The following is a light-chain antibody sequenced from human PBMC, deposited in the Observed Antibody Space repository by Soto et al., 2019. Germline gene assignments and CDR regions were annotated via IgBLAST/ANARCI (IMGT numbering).Light chain of an antibody. CDR1: QSVSSNF. V-gene: IGKV3-20*01. CDR2: GAS. Sequence: EIVLTQSPGTLSLSPGDRATLSCRASQSVSSNFLAWYQQKPGQAPRLLIYGASIMATGIPDRFSGSGSGIDFTLTIRRLEPEDFAMYFCHQYGSSPRTFGQGTKVEIK. J-gene: IGKJ1*01. CDR3: HQYGSSPRT.